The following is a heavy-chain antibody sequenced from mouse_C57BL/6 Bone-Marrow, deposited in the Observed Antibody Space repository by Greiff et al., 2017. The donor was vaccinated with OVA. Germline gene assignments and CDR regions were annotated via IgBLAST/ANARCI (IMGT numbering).Heavy chain of an antibody. D-gene: IGHD1-1*01. V-gene: IGHV5-17*01. J-gene: IGHJ4*01. CDR2: ISSGSSTI. Sequence: DVMLVESGGGLVKPGGSLKLSCAASGFTFSDYGMHWVRQAPEKGLEWVAYISSGSSTIYYADTVKGRFTISRDNAKNTLFLQMTSLRSEDTAMYYCARDYGSSYYAMDYWGQGTSVTVSS. CDR3: ARDYGSSYYAMDY. CDR1: GFTFSDYG.